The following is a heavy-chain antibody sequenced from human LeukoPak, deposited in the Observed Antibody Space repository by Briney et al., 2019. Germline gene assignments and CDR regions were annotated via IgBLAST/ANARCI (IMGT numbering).Heavy chain of an antibody. Sequence: SVKVSXKASGGTFSSYAISWVRQAPGQGLEWMGRIIPIFGTANYAQKFQGRVTITTDESTSTAYMGLSSLRAEDTAVYYCARARVGVAGFFDYWGQGTLVTVSS. CDR2: IIPIFGTA. V-gene: IGHV1-69*05. CDR3: ARARVGVAGFFDY. D-gene: IGHD1-26*01. J-gene: IGHJ4*02. CDR1: GGTFSSYA.